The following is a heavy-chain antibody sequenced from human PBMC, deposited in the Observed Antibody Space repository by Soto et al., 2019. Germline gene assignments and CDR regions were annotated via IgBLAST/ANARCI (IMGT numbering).Heavy chain of an antibody. V-gene: IGHV1-46*03. J-gene: IGHJ3*01. Sequence: QVQLVQSGAEVKKPGASVRVSCKASGYTFTTYFIHWVRQAPGQGLEWMGIINPSGGSTTYALTFEGRVTLTRDTSTSTIYMDLSSLRSDDTAVYYCASVGQWEHGFEHWGRGTMVTVSS. CDR2: INPSGGST. CDR3: ASVGQWEHGFEH. CDR1: GYTFTTYF. D-gene: IGHD1-26*01.